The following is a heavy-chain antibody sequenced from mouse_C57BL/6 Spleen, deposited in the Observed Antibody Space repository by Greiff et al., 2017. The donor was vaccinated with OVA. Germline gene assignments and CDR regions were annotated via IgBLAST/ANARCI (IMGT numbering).Heavy chain of an antibody. CDR1: GYAFSSSW. V-gene: IGHV1-82*01. CDR3: AAPPPEDY. J-gene: IGHJ4*01. Sequence: QVQLQQSGPELVKPGASVKISCKASGYAFSSSWMNWVKQRPGKGLEWIGRIYPGDGDTNYNGKFKGKATLTADKSSSTAYMQLSSLTSEDSAVYFCAAPPPEDYWGQGTSDTVSS. CDR2: IYPGDGDT.